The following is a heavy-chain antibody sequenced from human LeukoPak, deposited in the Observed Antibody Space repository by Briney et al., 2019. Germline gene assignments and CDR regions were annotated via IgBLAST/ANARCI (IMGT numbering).Heavy chain of an antibody. Sequence: PGRSLRLSCAASGFTLRGYAMHWVRQAQAKGLEWVAVISYDGSNEYYADSVKGRFTISRDNSKNTLYLQMNSLSVEDTAVYYCARVGYYASGPFSYFDYWGQGTLVTVSS. CDR2: ISYDGSNE. D-gene: IGHD3-10*01. CDR1: GFTLRGYA. CDR3: ARVGYYASGPFSYFDY. J-gene: IGHJ4*02. V-gene: IGHV3-30-3*01.